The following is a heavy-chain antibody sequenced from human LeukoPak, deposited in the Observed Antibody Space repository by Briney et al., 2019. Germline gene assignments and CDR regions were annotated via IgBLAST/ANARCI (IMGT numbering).Heavy chain of an antibody. D-gene: IGHD2-2*01. Sequence: GGSLRLSCAASGFTFSSYAMSWVRQAPGKGLEWVSGITGSGGSTYYADSVKGRFTISRDNSKNSLYLQMNSLRAEDTAVYYCARDRTSDYWGQGTLVTVSS. CDR1: GFTFSSYA. CDR2: ITGSGGST. V-gene: IGHV3-23*01. J-gene: IGHJ4*02. CDR3: ARDRTSDY.